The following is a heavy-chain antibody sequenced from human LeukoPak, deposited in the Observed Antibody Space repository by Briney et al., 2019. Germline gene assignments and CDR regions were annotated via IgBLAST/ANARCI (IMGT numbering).Heavy chain of an antibody. CDR1: GGSFSGYY. CDR2: INHSGST. V-gene: IGHV4-34*01. J-gene: IGHJ1*01. Sequence: ASETLSLTCAVYGGSFSGYYWSWIRQPPGKGLEWIGEINHSGSTNYNPSLKSRVTTSVDTSKNQFSLKLSSVTAADTAVYYCARVPMYYYDSSGSRYFQHWGQGTLVTVSS. D-gene: IGHD3-22*01. CDR3: ARVPMYYYDSSGSRYFQH.